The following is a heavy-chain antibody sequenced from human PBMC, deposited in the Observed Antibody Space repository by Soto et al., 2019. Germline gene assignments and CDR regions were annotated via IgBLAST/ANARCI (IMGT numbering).Heavy chain of an antibody. J-gene: IGHJ4*02. CDR2: IFYSGST. CDR1: GGSISSGDYY. CDR3: ARYRCSGGSCYRFDY. V-gene: IGHV4-30-4*01. Sequence: QVQLQESGPGLVKPSQTLSLTCTVSGGSISSGDYYWSWIRQPPGKGLEWIGYIFYSGSTYYNPSLKSRVTISVDTSKNQFSLKLSSVTAADTAVYYCARYRCSGGSCYRFDYWGQGTLVTVSS. D-gene: IGHD2-15*01.